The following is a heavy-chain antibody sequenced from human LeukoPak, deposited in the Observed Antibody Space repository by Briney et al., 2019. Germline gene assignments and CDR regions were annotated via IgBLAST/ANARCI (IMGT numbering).Heavy chain of an antibody. CDR2: IKQDGSEK. CDR1: GFIFSSYW. Sequence: PGGSLRLSCAASGFIFSSYWMSWVRQAPGKGLEWVANIKQDGSEKYYVDSVKGRFTISRDNAKNSLYLQMNSLRAEDTAVYYCARWEVYGSGKYNWFDPWGQGTLVTVSS. CDR3: ARWEVYGSGKYNWFDP. V-gene: IGHV3-7*01. J-gene: IGHJ5*02. D-gene: IGHD3-10*01.